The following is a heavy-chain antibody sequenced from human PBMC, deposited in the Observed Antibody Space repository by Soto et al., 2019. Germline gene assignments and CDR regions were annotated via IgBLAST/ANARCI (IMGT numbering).Heavy chain of an antibody. CDR2: IIPIFGTA. Sequence: QVQLVQSGAEVKKPGSSVKVSCKASGGTFSSYAISWVRQAPGQGIEWMGGIIPIFGTANYAQKFQGRVTITVDKSTSTAYMELSSLRSEDTAVYYCASQGGYYYGSGSYSYYYGMDVWGQGTTVTVSS. CDR1: GGTFSSYA. V-gene: IGHV1-69*06. J-gene: IGHJ6*02. D-gene: IGHD3-10*01. CDR3: ASQGGYYYGSGSYSYYYGMDV.